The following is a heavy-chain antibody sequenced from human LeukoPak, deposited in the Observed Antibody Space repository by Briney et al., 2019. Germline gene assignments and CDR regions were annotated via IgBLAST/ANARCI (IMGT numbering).Heavy chain of an antibody. CDR1: GFTFDDYG. CDR2: INWNGGST. CDR3: ARGYYAMYYFDY. V-gene: IGHV3-20*04. Sequence: PGGSLRLSCAASGFTFDDYGVSWVRQAPGKGLEWVSGINWNGGSTGYADSVKGRLTISRDNAKNSLYLQMNSLRAEDTALYYCARGYYAMYYFDYWGQGTLVTVSS. J-gene: IGHJ4*02. D-gene: IGHD3-10*01.